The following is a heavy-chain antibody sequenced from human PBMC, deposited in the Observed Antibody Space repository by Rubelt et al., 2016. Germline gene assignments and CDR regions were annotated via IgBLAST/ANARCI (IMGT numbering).Heavy chain of an antibody. CDR1: GYTFIRNG. D-gene: IGHD2-8*01. CDR2: ISPNNGLY. V-gene: IGHV1-18*04. Sequence: QVQLVQSAAEVQKPGASVKVSCKASGYTFIRNGISWVRQAPGQGLEWMAWISPNNGLYFYAQKIQGRVTVTTDTASNTVNMELRSLTSDDTAVYYCARDNDGLDVWGQGTTVIVSS. J-gene: IGHJ6*02. CDR3: ARDNDGLDV.